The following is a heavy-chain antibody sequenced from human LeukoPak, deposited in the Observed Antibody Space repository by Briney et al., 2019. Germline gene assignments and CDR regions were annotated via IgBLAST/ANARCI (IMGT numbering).Heavy chain of an antibody. V-gene: IGHV4-4*07. D-gene: IGHD1-26*01. CDR3: ARDPQELDYYMDV. J-gene: IGHJ6*03. CDR1: GGSISSYY. CDR2: IYTSGST. Sequence: SETLSLTCTVSGGSISSYYWSWVRQPAGKGLEWIGRIYTSGSTNYNPSLKSRVTMSVDTSKNQFSLKLSSVTAADTAVYYCARDPQELDYYMDVWGKGTTVTVSS.